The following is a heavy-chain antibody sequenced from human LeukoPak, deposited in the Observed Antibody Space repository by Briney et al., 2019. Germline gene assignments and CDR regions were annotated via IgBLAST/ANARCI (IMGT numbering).Heavy chain of an antibody. J-gene: IGHJ4*02. CDR1: EFPFNTYV. CDR3: ARDRDFILFDY. D-gene: IGHD2-21*01. CDR2: ISHDGTIT. Sequence: GGSLRLPCAASEFPFNTYVMHWVRQVPGKGLVWVSRISHDGTITSYADSVKGRFTISRDNAKNTLYLQMDSLRAEDTAIYYCARDRDFILFDYWGQGALVTVSS. V-gene: IGHV3-74*01.